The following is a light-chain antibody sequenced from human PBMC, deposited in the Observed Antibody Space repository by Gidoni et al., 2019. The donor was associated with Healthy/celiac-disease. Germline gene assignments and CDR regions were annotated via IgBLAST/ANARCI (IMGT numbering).Light chain of an antibody. CDR2: GNS. CDR3: QSYDSRR. J-gene: IGLJ2*01. V-gene: IGLV1-40*01. Sequence: QSVLTQPPSVSGAPGQRVTISCTGSSSNIGAGYDVHWYQQLPGTAPKLLIYGNSNRPSGVPDRFSGSKSGTSASLAITGLQAEDEADYYCQSYDSRRFGGGTKLTVL. CDR1: SSNIGAGYD.